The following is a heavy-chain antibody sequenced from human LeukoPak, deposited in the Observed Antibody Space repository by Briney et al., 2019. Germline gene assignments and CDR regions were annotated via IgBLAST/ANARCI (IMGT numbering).Heavy chain of an antibody. V-gene: IGHV4-39*07. CDR2: IYYSGST. CDR1: GGSISSSSYY. Sequence: SETLSLTCTVSGGSISSSSYYWGWIRQPPGKGLEWIGSIYYSGSTYYNPSLKSRVTISVDTSKNQFSLKLSSVTAADTAVYYCARGGIQPRVHYWFDPWGQGTLVTVSS. D-gene: IGHD5-18*01. CDR3: ARGGIQPRVHYWFDP. J-gene: IGHJ5*02.